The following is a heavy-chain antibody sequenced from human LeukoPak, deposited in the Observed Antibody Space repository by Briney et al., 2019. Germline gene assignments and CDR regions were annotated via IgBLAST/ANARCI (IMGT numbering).Heavy chain of an antibody. CDR3: VTRGWADYYYYMDV. D-gene: IGHD6-19*01. J-gene: IGHJ6*03. CDR1: GFIFKTYT. CDR2: ILSSGAYT. Sequence: AGSLRLSCAASGFIFKTYTMNWVRQAPGKGLEWVSSILSSGAYTYYADSLKGRFTTPRDNAKNSLYLQMNSLRAEDTAVYYCVTRGWADYYYYMDVWGKGTTVTVSS. V-gene: IGHV3-21*06.